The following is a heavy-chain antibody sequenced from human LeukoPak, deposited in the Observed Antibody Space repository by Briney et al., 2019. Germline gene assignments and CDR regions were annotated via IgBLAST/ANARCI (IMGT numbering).Heavy chain of an antibody. J-gene: IGHJ4*02. CDR3: ARSGVLWFGGFDY. CDR1: GFTFSSYA. Sequence: GGSLRLSCAASGFTFSSYAMSWVRQAPGKGLEWVAVISYDGSNKYYADSVKGRFTISRDNSKNTLYLQMNSLRAEDTAVYYCARSGVLWFGGFDYWGQGTLVTVSS. CDR2: ISYDGSNK. D-gene: IGHD3-10*01. V-gene: IGHV3-30*04.